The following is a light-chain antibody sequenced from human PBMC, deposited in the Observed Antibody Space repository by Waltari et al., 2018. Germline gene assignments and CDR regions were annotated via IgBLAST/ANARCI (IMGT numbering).Light chain of an antibody. CDR1: QSISTF. J-gene: IGKJ5*01. CDR3: QQSYSSFT. Sequence: DIQMTQSPSSLSASIGDRVTITCRASQSISTFLNWYQQKPGRAPKLLIYAASSLRVAVPSRFSGSGSGTDFTLTISSLQPDDFATYYCQQSYSSFTFGQGTRLEIK. CDR2: AAS. V-gene: IGKV1-39*01.